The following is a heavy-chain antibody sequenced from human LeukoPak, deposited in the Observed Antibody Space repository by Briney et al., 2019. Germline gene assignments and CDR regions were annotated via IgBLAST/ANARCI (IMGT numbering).Heavy chain of an antibody. CDR2: TYYRSKCYN. V-gene: IGHV6-1*01. Sequence: SQTLSLTCAISGGRVCSNSAAWNWITQSPSRGLEWLGRTYYRSKCYNNYAVSVKSRITINPDTSKNQFSLQLNSVTPEDTAVYYCAKIAGGTVDVWGKGTTVTVSS. CDR3: AKIAGGTVDV. CDR1: GGRVCSNSAA. J-gene: IGHJ6*04. D-gene: IGHD1-1*01.